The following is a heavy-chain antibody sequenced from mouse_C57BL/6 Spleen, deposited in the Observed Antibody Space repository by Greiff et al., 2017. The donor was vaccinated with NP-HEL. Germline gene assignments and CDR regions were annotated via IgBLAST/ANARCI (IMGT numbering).Heavy chain of an antibody. D-gene: IGHD2-4*01. V-gene: IGHV1-61*01. Sequence: VQLQQPGAELVRPGSSVKLSCKASGYTFTSYWMDWVKQRPGQGLEWIGNIYPSDSETHYNQKFKDKATLTVDKSSSTAYMQLSSLTSEDSAVYYCARLRGYDYKAWCAYWGQGTLVTVSA. CDR1: GYTFTSYW. CDR3: ARLRGYDYKAWCAY. CDR2: IYPSDSET. J-gene: IGHJ3*01.